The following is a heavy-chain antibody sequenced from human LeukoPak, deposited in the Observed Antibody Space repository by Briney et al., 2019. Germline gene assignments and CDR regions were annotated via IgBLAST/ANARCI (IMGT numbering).Heavy chain of an antibody. Sequence: PSETLSLTCTVSGGSISSYYWSWIRQPPGKGLEWIGYIYYSGSTNYNPSLKSRVTISVDTSKNQFSLKLSSVTAADTAVYYCARGGLWFGELSNWFDPWGQEPWSPSPQ. CDR1: GGSISSYY. CDR2: IYYSGST. CDR3: ARGGLWFGELSNWFDP. D-gene: IGHD3-10*01. J-gene: IGHJ5*02. V-gene: IGHV4-59*01.